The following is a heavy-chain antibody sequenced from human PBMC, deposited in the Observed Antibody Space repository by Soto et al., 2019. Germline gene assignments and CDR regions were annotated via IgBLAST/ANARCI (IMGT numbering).Heavy chain of an antibody. Sequence: EVQLVESGEGLVQPGGSLRLSCAASGFTFSSYAMHWVRQAPGKGLEYVSAISSNGGSTYYADSVKGRFTISRDNSKNTLYLQMGSLRAEDMAVYYCARGPWGSGWFDYWGQGTLVTVSS. D-gene: IGHD6-19*01. J-gene: IGHJ4*02. CDR2: ISSNGGST. V-gene: IGHV3-64*02. CDR1: GFTFSSYA. CDR3: ARGPWGSGWFDY.